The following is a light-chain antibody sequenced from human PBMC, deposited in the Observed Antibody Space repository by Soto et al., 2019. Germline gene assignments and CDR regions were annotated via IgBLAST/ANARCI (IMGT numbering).Light chain of an antibody. CDR2: SHN. J-gene: IGLJ3*02. CDR1: TSNIGSNT. Sequence: QSVLTQPPSASGAPGQRVTISCSGSTSNIGSNTVHWYQQLPGTAPKLLIYSHNQRPSGVPDRFSGSKSGTSASLAISGLQSEDKADYYCASWDDSLNARVFGGGTKLTVL. CDR3: ASWDDSLNARV. V-gene: IGLV1-44*01.